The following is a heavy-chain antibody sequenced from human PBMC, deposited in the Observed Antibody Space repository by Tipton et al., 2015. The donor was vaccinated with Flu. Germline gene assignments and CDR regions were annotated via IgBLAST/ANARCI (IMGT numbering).Heavy chain of an antibody. CDR3: ARDWGGY. J-gene: IGHJ4*02. CDR1: GGSISSSSYY. CDR2: IYYSGST. V-gene: IGHV4-39*07. D-gene: IGHD3-16*01. Sequence: LRLSCTVSGGSISSSSYYWGWIRQPPGKGLEWIGSIYYSGSTYYNPSLKSRVTISVDTSKNQFSLKLSSVTAADTAVYYCARDWGGYWGQGTLVTVSS.